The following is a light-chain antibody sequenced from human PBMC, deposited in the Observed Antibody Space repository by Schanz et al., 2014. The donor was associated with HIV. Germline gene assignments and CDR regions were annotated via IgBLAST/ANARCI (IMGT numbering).Light chain of an antibody. J-gene: IGKJ4*01. Sequence: EIVLTQSPGSLSLSPGGRATLSCGASQRLSSSYLAWYQQKRDQPPRLVIYATSTRAAGIPDRFSGSGSGTDFTLTISSLEPEDFAVYYCQQYGSSPLTFGGGTKVDIK. CDR3: QQYGSSPLT. CDR2: ATS. CDR1: QRLSSSY. V-gene: IGKV3-20*01.